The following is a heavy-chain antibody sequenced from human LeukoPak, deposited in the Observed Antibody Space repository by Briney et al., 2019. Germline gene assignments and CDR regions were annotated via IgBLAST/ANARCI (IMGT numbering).Heavy chain of an antibody. Sequence: PSETLSLTCTVSGGSISSYYWSWIRQPPGKGLEWIGYIYYSGSTNYNPSLMSRVTISVDTSKNQFSLKLSSVTAADTAVYYCARGPRITIFELDYWGQGTLVTVSS. CDR2: IYYSGST. D-gene: IGHD3-9*01. CDR1: GGSISSYY. CDR3: ARGPRITIFELDY. J-gene: IGHJ4*02. V-gene: IGHV4-59*01.